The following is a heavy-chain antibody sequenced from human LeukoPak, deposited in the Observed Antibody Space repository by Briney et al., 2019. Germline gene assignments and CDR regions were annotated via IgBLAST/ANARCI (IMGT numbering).Heavy chain of an antibody. Sequence: PGGSLRLSCAVSGFTFSGNHVTWVRQAPGKGLAWVSTIYNTGTTNYADSVKGRFTISSDNSKNTVYIQMNNLRAEDTAVYYCATMVVVRGETLVSYAFDIWGQGTMVTVSS. J-gene: IGHJ3*02. CDR3: ATMVVVRGETLVSYAFDI. D-gene: IGHD3-10*01. V-gene: IGHV3-53*01. CDR2: IYNTGTT. CDR1: GFTFSGNH.